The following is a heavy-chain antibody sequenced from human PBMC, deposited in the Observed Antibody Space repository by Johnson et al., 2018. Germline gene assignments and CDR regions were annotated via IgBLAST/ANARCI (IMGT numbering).Heavy chain of an antibody. D-gene: IGHD4-17*01. J-gene: IGHJ3*01. CDR3: ARRQHGDYPWSTLDV. Sequence: EVQLVESGGGLVQPGGSLRLSCAASGFTFTSYWMHWVRQAPGKGLVWVSRINGGGRDENYADSVKGRFTISRDNPKNMVYLQKNNLRAGDTGVYYCARRQHGDYPWSTLDVWGQGTTVTVSS. V-gene: IGHV3-74*01. CDR1: GFTFTSYW. CDR2: INGGGRDE.